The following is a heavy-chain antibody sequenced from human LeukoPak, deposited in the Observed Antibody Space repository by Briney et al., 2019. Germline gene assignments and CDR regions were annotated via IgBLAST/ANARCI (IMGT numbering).Heavy chain of an antibody. CDR2: IYYSGST. Sequence: SETLSLTCTVSGGSISSNNLYWGWIRQPPGKGLEWIGNIYYSGSTYYNPSLESRVTMSVDTSKNQFSLKLSSVTAADTAVYSCARAHSSGFYYGAFDIWGQGTMVTVSS. CDR1: GGSISSNNLY. V-gene: IGHV4-39*01. J-gene: IGHJ3*02. CDR3: ARAHSSGFYYGAFDI. D-gene: IGHD3-22*01.